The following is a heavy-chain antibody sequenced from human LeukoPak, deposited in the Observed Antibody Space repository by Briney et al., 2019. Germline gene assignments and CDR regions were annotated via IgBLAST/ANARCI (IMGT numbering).Heavy chain of an antibody. J-gene: IGHJ5*02. CDR1: GGSLNSFSHY. CDR2: IFSSGST. D-gene: IGHD2-21*01. V-gene: IGHV4-39*06. Sequence: SETLSLTCSVPGGSLNSFSHYWAWIRQPPGKGLEWIGCIFSSGSTYYNPSLQSRVTFSLDKSNNHFALKLTSLTAADTAVYYCARGLAHGGIANWFDPWGQGTLVAVSS. CDR3: ARGLAHGGIANWFDP.